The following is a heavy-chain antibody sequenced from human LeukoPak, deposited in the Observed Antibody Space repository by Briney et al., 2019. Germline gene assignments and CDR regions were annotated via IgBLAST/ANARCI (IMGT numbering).Heavy chain of an antibody. V-gene: IGHV3-48*04. CDR1: GFTFSNYN. J-gene: IGHJ4*02. CDR2: ITSSSGTK. D-gene: IGHD4-23*01. CDR3: AISTTVVTPFDY. Sequence: GGSLRLSCVASGFTFSNYNMNWVRQAPGKGLEWVSYITSSSGTKHYADSVKGRFAIYRDNAVNSLFLQMNSLRAEDTAVYYCAISTTVVTPFDYWGRGTLVTVSS.